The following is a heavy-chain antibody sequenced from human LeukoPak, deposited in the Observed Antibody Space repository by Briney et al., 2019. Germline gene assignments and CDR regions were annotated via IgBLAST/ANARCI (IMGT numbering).Heavy chain of an antibody. Sequence: GGSLRLSCVASGFTLSDHWMYWVRQGPSRGLAHVSRVESDASRATYADSVKGRFTISRDDAKNTMYLQMNSLRVEDTAVYYCVKGGHKLDIQTTHYYYGLDVWGQGTTVAVS. CDR2: VESDASRA. J-gene: IGHJ6*02. V-gene: IGHV3-74*03. CDR1: GFTLSDHW. CDR3: VKGGHKLDIQTTHYYYGLDV. D-gene: IGHD5-12*01.